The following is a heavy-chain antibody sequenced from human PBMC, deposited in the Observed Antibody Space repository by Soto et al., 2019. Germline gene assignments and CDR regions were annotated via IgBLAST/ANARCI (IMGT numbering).Heavy chain of an antibody. CDR3: TRDPRNYYDSTGSANWFDP. J-gene: IGHJ5*02. Sequence: PGGSLRISCAASGFTFSGSAMHWVRQASGKGLEWVGRIRSKTNSYATAYTASVKGRFTISRDDSKDTAYLQMNSLKTEDTAVYYCTRDPRNYYDSTGSANWFDPWGQGTLVTVS. CDR1: GFTFSGSA. D-gene: IGHD3-22*01. V-gene: IGHV3-73*01. CDR2: IRSKTNSYAT.